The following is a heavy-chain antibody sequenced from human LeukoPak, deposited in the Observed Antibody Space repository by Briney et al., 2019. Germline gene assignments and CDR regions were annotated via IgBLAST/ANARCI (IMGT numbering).Heavy chain of an antibody. Sequence: PSETLSLTCTVSGGSIRSGGIYWSWIRQFPGKGLEWIGYIYNSEKTFYNPSLKSRLSISGDTSKNQFSLRLNSVTAADTAVYFCAGADHSYGIFDTWGQGALVIVSS. V-gene: IGHV4-31*03. CDR2: IYNSEKT. D-gene: IGHD5-18*01. CDR3: AGADHSYGIFDT. CDR1: GGSIRSGGIY. J-gene: IGHJ4*02.